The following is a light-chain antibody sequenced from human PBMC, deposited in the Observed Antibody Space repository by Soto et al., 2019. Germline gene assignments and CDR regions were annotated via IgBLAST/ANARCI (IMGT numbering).Light chain of an antibody. CDR1: QSVSNNY. Sequence: EIVLTQSPGTLSLSPGERATLSCRASQSVSNNYLAWYQQKPGQAPRLLIYGAPSRATGIPDRFSGSGSGTEFTLTISSLQSEDFAVYYCQQYNNWLTFGGGTKVDIK. J-gene: IGKJ4*01. V-gene: IGKV3-20*01. CDR3: QQYNNWLT. CDR2: GAP.